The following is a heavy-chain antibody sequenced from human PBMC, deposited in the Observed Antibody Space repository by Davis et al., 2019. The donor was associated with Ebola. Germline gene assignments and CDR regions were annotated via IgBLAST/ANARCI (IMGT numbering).Heavy chain of an antibody. V-gene: IGHV3-9*01. D-gene: IGHD4-17*01. Sequence: SLKISCAASGFTFDDYAMHWVRQAPGRGLEWVSSISWNSGDIRYADSVKGRFTISRDNAKNSLYLQMDSLRAEDTALYYCAKDKTTVTQYWYLDLWGRGTLVTVSS. CDR1: GFTFDDYA. CDR2: ISWNSGDI. CDR3: AKDKTTVTQYWYLDL. J-gene: IGHJ2*01.